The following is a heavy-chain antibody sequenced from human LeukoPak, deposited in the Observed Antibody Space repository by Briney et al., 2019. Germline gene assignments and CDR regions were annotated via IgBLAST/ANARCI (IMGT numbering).Heavy chain of an antibody. D-gene: IGHD2-2*01. V-gene: IGHV1-2*02. CDR1: GYTFTGYY. CDR2: INPNSGGT. CDR3: ARVPIVVVPAAGAFDI. J-gene: IGHJ3*02. Sequence: ASVKVSCKASGYTFTGYYMHWVRQAPGQGLEWMGWINPNSGGTNYAQKFQGRVTMTRDTSISTAYMELSRLRSDDTAVYYCARVPIVVVPAAGAFDIWGQGTMVTVSS.